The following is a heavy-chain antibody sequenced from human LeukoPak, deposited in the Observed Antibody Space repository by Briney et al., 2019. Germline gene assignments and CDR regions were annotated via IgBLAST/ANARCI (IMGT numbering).Heavy chain of an antibody. CDR3: ARGKRVGATRPEYFQH. CDR2: FYPGDSDT. CDR1: GCSFTSYW. V-gene: IGHV5-51*01. D-gene: IGHD1-26*01. J-gene: IGHJ1*01. Sequence: GESLKISCKGSGCSFTSYWIAWVRQMPGKGLEWMGIFYPGDSDTRYSPSFQGQVTISADKSISTAYLQWSSLKASDTAMYYCARGKRVGATRPEYFQHWGQGTLVTVSS.